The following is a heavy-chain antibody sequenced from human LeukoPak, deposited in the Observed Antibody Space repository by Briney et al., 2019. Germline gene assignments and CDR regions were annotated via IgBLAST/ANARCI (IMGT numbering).Heavy chain of an antibody. Sequence: PSETLSLTCTVSGGSISSYYWSWIRQPPGKGLEWIGYIYYSGSTNYNPSLKSRVTISVDTSKNQFSLKLSSVTAADTAVYYCARSGGSGSYYQVPYYYYYMDVWGKGTTVTVSS. V-gene: IGHV4-59*01. CDR1: GGSISSYY. CDR2: IYYSGST. CDR3: ARSGGSGSYYQVPYYYYYMDV. D-gene: IGHD3-10*01. J-gene: IGHJ6*03.